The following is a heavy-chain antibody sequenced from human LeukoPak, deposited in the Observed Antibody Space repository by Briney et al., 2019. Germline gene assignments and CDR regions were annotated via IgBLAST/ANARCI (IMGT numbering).Heavy chain of an antibody. D-gene: IGHD6-19*01. CDR2: ISSGSSTM. Sequence: QAGGSLRLSCAASGFTFSRYRMNWVGQAPGKGLEWVSYISSGSSTMFYADSVKGRFTISRDNAKNSLYLQMDSLGDEDTGVYYCVRAGSGWYFDSSGQGTLVTVSS. V-gene: IGHV3-48*02. J-gene: IGHJ4*02. CDR1: GFTFSRYR. CDR3: VRAGSGWYFDS.